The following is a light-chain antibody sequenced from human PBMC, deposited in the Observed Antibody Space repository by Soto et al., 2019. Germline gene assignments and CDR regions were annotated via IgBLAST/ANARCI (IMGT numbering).Light chain of an antibody. J-gene: IGLJ1*01. CDR3: CSYAGSSTYV. Sequence: QSALTQPASVSGSPGQSITISCTGTSSDVGSYNLVSWYQQHPGKAPKLMIYEVSKRPSGVSNRFSGSKSGNTASLTISGLQADDEADYYCCSYAGSSTYVFGTGPKVTVL. CDR2: EVS. CDR1: SSDVGSYNL. V-gene: IGLV2-23*02.